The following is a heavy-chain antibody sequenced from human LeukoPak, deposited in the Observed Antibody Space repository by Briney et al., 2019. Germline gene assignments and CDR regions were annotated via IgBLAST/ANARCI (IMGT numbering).Heavy chain of an antibody. V-gene: IGHV4-34*01. CDR1: GGSFSGYY. CDR2: INHSGST. Sequence: SETLSLTCAVYGGSFSGYYWSWIRQPPGKGLEWIGEINHSGSTNYNPSLKSRVTISVDTSKNQFSLKLSSVTAADTAVYYCARGHIEYSSSSTGFSLYYFDYWGQGTLVTVSS. D-gene: IGHD6-6*01. J-gene: IGHJ4*02. CDR3: ARGHIEYSSSSTGFSLYYFDY.